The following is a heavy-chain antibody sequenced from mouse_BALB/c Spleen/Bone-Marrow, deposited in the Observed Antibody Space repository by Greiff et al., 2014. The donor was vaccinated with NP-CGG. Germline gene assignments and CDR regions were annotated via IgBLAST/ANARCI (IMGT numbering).Heavy chain of an antibody. J-gene: IGHJ3*01. Sequence: VQLKQSRPDLVKPSQSLSLTCTVTGYSITSGYSWHWIRQFPGNKLEWMGYIHYSGSTNYNPSLKSRISITRDTSKNQFFLQLNSVTTEDTATYYCARSYYDYSWFAYWGQGTLVTVSA. D-gene: IGHD2-4*01. CDR3: ARSYYDYSWFAY. CDR2: IHYSGST. V-gene: IGHV3-1*02. CDR1: GYSITSGYS.